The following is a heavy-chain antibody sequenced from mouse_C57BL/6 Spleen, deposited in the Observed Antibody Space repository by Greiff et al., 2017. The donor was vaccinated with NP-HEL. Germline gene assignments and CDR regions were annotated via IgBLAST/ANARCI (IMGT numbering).Heavy chain of an antibody. V-gene: IGHV1-76*01. Sequence: QVQLQQSGAELVRPGASVKLSCKASGYTFTDYYINWVKQRPGQGLEWIARIYPGSGNTYYNEKFKGKATLTAEKSSSTAYMQLSSLTSEDSAVYFCARGGDYGVFDYWGQGTTLTVSS. D-gene: IGHD2-4*01. CDR3: ARGGDYGVFDY. CDR1: GYTFTDYY. CDR2: IYPGSGNT. J-gene: IGHJ2*01.